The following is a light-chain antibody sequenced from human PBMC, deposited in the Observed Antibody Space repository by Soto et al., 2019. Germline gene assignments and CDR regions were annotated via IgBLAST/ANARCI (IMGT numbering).Light chain of an antibody. CDR2: EVS. CDR3: CSYAGSSTLEV. CDR1: SSDVGSYNL. Sequence: QSVLTQPASVSGSHGQSITISCTGTSSDVGSYNLVSWYQQHPGKAPKLMIYEVSKRPSGVSNRFSGSKSGNTACLTISGLQAEDEADDYCCSYAGSSTLEVFGGGTKLTVL. V-gene: IGLV2-23*02. J-gene: IGLJ2*01.